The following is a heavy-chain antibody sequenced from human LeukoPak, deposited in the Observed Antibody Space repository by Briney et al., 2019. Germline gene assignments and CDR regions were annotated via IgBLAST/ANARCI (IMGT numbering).Heavy chain of an antibody. J-gene: IGHJ6*03. D-gene: IGHD1-26*01. Sequence: PSETLSLTCTVSGGSISSSSYYWSWIRQPPGKGLEWIGYIYYSGSTNYNPSLKSRVTISVDTSKNQFSLKLSSVTAADMAVYYCARGGGVDYYYYYMDVWGKGTTVTVSS. CDR3: ARGGGVDYYYYYMDV. V-gene: IGHV4-61*01. CDR2: IYYSGST. CDR1: GGSISSSSYY.